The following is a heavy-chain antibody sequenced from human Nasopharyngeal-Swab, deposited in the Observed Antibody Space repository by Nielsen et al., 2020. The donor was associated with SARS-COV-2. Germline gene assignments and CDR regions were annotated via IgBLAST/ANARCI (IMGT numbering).Heavy chain of an antibody. D-gene: IGHD3-22*01. Sequence: SLKISCAASGFTFDDYAMHWVRQAPGKGLEWVSGISWNSGSIGYADSVKGRFTISRDNAKNSLYLQMNSLRAEDTALYYCAKAVTSGITSSPVYYYDSSGYGEAFDIWGQGTMVTVSS. CDR1: GFTFDDYA. V-gene: IGHV3-9*01. CDR2: ISWNSGSI. J-gene: IGHJ3*02. CDR3: AKAVTSGITSSPVYYYDSSGYGEAFDI.